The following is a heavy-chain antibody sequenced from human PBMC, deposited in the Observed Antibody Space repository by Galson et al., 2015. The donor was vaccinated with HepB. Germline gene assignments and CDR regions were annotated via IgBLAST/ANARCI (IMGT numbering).Heavy chain of an antibody. D-gene: IGHD2-2*01. Sequence: SLRLSCAASGFIFSGSAIDWVRQASGKGPEWVGRIRSKANYYATLYVPSLKGRFTISRADSKNMAYLHMRSLKTEDTAVYYCIRLGDLSGYSSRWGQGTLVTVSS. CDR3: IRLGDLSGYSSR. CDR1: GFIFSGSA. V-gene: IGHV3-73*01. CDR2: IRSKANYYAT. J-gene: IGHJ4*02.